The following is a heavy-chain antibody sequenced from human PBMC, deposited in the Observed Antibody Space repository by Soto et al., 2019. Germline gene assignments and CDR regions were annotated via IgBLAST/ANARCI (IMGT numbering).Heavy chain of an antibody. CDR3: ARLDYYDTSGYYL. CDR2: VYSGGTT. Sequence: GGSLRLSCAASGFTVRSNYVSWVRQAPGKGLEWVSVVYSGGTTYYADSVKGRFTISRDNSKNTLYLQMNSLRAEDTAVYYCARLDYYDTSGYYLWGQGTLVTVSS. CDR1: GFTVRSNY. J-gene: IGHJ5*02. D-gene: IGHD3-22*01. V-gene: IGHV3-66*04.